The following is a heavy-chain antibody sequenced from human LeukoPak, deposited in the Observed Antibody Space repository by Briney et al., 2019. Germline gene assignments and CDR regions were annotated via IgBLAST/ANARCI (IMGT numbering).Heavy chain of an antibody. Sequence: GGSLRLSCAVSGFTFSSYGMHWVRQAPGKGLEWVAFIRYDGSNKYYADSVKGRFTISRDNSKNTLYLQMNSLRAEDTAVYYCAKEKGDYASDWFDPWGQGTLVTVSS. CDR3: AKEKGDYASDWFDP. CDR1: GFTFSSYG. D-gene: IGHD4-17*01. V-gene: IGHV3-30*02. J-gene: IGHJ5*02. CDR2: IRYDGSNK.